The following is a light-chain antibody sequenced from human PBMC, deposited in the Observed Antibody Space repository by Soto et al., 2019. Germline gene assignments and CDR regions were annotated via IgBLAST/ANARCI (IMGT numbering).Light chain of an antibody. CDR1: QSISSW. Sequence: DIQMTQSPSTLSASVGDRVTITCRASQSISSWVAWYQQKPGKAPKLLIYKASSLESGVPSRFSGSGSGTEFTLTISSLQPDHFAADYCQQYNSYSWTFGHGTKVEIK. CDR2: KAS. V-gene: IGKV1-5*03. CDR3: QQYNSYSWT. J-gene: IGKJ1*01.